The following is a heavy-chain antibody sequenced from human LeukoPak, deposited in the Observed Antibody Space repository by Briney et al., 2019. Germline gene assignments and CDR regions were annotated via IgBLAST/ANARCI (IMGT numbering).Heavy chain of an antibody. D-gene: IGHD3-10*01. CDR3: ARPRFPYYRLSGPDYYYMDV. CDR2: IIPIFHTT. V-gene: IGHV1-69*06. Sequence: VASVKVSCMASGGTFSNYAISWVRQVPGQGLEWMGGIIPIFHTTNYAQKLQGRVTITADKSTTTAYMELSSLKSEDTAVYYCARPRFPYYRLSGPDYYYMDVWHKGTTVTVSS. J-gene: IGHJ6*03. CDR1: GGTFSNYA.